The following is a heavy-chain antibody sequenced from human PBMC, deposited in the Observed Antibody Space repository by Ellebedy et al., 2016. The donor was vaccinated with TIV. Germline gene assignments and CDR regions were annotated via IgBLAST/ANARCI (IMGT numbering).Heavy chain of an antibody. CDR2: ISSSSSTI. V-gene: IGHV3-48*04. D-gene: IGHD6-13*01. CDR1: GFTFSSYS. J-gene: IGHJ6*02. CDR3: ARDYRVSRFYYYYYGMDV. Sequence: GESLKISXAASGFTFSSYSMNWVRQAPGKGLEWVSYISSSSSTIYYADSVKGRFTISRDNAKNSLYLQMNSLRAEDTAVYYCARDYRVSRFYYYYYGMDVWGQGTTVTVSS.